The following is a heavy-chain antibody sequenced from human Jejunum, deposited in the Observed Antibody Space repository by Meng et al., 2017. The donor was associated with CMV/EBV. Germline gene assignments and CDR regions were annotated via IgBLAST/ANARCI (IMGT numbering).Heavy chain of an antibody. Sequence: SELTLSSYGKQWVRQAPGKGLEWVAVISYDGSNKYYADSVKGRFTISRDNSRNTLYLQMNSLRPEDTAVYYCAKDTLSGSSGWFDYWGQGTLVTVSS. V-gene: IGHV3-30*18. CDR1: ELTLSSYG. CDR2: ISYDGSNK. CDR3: AKDTLSGSSGWFDY. D-gene: IGHD6-19*01. J-gene: IGHJ4*02.